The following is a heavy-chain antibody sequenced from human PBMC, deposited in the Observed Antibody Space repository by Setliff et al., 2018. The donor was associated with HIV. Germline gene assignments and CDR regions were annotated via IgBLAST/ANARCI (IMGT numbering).Heavy chain of an antibody. D-gene: IGHD1-1*01. CDR3: ARFQAWQLGRRGGYYYYMDV. Sequence: PSETLSLTCAVYGGSFSGYYWSWIRQPPGKGLEWIGEINHSGSTNYNPSLKSRVTISVDTSKNQFSLKLSSVTAADTAVYYCARFQAWQLGRRGGYYYYMDVWGKGTT. CDR2: INHSGST. CDR1: GGSFSGYY. J-gene: IGHJ6*03. V-gene: IGHV4-34*01.